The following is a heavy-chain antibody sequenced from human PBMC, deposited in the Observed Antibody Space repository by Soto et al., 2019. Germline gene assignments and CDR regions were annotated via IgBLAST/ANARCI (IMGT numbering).Heavy chain of an antibody. Sequence: WSPHDPGQGLEWMGWISAYNGNTNYAQKLQGRVTMTTDTSTSTAYMELRSLRSDDTAVYYCARLGPIADGPFDYWGQGTLVTVSS. J-gene: IGHJ4*02. CDR2: ISAYNGNT. D-gene: IGHD6-13*01. CDR3: ARLGPIADGPFDY. V-gene: IGHV1-18*01.